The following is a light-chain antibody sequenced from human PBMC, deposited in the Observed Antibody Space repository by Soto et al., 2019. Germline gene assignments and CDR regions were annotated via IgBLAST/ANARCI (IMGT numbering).Light chain of an antibody. CDR1: SSDVGGYNY. V-gene: IGLV2-14*01. CDR3: SSYTGGGVV. CDR2: EVT. J-gene: IGLJ2*01. Sequence: QSVLTQPASVSGSPGQSITISCTGTSSDVGGYNYVSWHQQHPGKAPKLMIYEVTHRPSGTSNRFSGSKSGNTASLTISGLQAEDEADYYCSSYTGGGVVFGGGTKGTVL.